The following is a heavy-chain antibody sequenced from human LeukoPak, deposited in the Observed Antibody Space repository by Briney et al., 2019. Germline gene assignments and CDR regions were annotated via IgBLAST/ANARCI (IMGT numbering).Heavy chain of an antibody. CDR2: IHPVDSDT. Sequence: GESLKISCKASGYTFGTSWIAWVRQMPGKGLELMGVIHPVDSDTRYSPSFEGQVTISTDRSVNTAFLHWSSLKASDTAIYYCTRPTYYYHSSGPNYYMDVWGTGTSVIVSS. CDR1: GYTFGTSW. V-gene: IGHV5-51*01. CDR3: TRPTYYYHSSGPNYYMDV. D-gene: IGHD3-10*01. J-gene: IGHJ6*03.